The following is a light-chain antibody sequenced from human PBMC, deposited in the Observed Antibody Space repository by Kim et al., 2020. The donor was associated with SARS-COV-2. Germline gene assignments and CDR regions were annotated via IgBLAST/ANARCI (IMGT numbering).Light chain of an antibody. Sequence: SYELTQPPSVSVSPGQTASITCSGDKLGEKYACWYQQNPGQSPVLVIYQDTKRPSGIPERFSGSNSGNTATLTISGTQAMDEADYYCQTWDSITVV. CDR1: KLGEKY. V-gene: IGLV3-1*01. CDR3: QTWDSITVV. CDR2: QDT. J-gene: IGLJ2*01.